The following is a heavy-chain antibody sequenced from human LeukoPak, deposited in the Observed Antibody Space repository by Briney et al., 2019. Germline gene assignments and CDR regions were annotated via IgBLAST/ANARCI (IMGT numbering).Heavy chain of an antibody. V-gene: IGHV3-9*01. CDR3: AKDHSGGSFDY. CDR1: GFTFSSYA. J-gene: IGHJ4*02. CDR2: ISWNSGSI. Sequence: GGSLRLSCAASGFTFSSYAMSWVRQAPGKGLEWVSGISWNSGSIGYADSVKGRFTISRDNAKNSLYLQMNSLRAEDTALYYCAKDHSGGSFDYWGQGTLVTVSS. D-gene: IGHD2-21*01.